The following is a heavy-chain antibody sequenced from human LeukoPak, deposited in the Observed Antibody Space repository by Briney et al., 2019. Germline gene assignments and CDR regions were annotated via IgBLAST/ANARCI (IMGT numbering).Heavy chain of an antibody. V-gene: IGHV1-69*04. CDR2: IIPILGIA. D-gene: IGHD2-21*02. J-gene: IGHJ5*02. CDR1: GGTFSSYA. CDR3: AIYCGGDCYHNWFDP. Sequence: GASVKVSCKASGGTFSSYAISWVRQAPGQGLEWMGRIIPILGIANYAQKSQGRVTITADKSTSTAYMELSSLRSEDTAVYYCAIYCGGDCYHNWFDPWGQGTLVTVSS.